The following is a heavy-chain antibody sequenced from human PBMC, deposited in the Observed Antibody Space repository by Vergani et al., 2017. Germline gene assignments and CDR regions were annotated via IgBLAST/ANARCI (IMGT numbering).Heavy chain of an antibody. J-gene: IGHJ3*02. Sequence: QVQLVESGGGVVQPGRSLRLSCAASGFTFSSYAMHWVRQAPGKGLEWVAVISYDGSNKYYADSVKGRFTISRDNSKNTLYLQMNSLRAEDTAVYYCARDSNSNSWYGDAFDIWGQGTMVTVSS. V-gene: IGHV3-30*04. D-gene: IGHD6-13*01. CDR1: GFTFSSYA. CDR2: ISYDGSNK. CDR3: ARDSNSNSWYGDAFDI.